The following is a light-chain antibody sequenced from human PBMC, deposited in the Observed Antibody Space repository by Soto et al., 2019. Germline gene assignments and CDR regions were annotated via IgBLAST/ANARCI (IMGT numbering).Light chain of an antibody. V-gene: IGKV3-20*01. CDR3: HQYDGYPYT. Sequence: EIVLTQSPGTLSLSPGERATLSCRASQSISSYLAWYQQRPGQAPRLLIYAASNRATGIPDRFSGGGSATDFTLIISGLQPEDFATYYCHQYDGYPYTFGQGTKLEI. J-gene: IGKJ2*01. CDR2: AAS. CDR1: QSISSY.